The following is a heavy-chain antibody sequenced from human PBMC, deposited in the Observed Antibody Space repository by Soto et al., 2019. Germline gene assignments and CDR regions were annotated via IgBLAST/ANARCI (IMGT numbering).Heavy chain of an antibody. Sequence: NPSETLSLTCTVSGGSISSYYWSWIRQPPGKGLEWIGYIYYSGSTNYNPSLKSRVTISVDTSKNQFSLKLSSVTAADTAVYYCARDGGSSSPYYYYGMDVWGQGTTVTVSS. J-gene: IGHJ6*02. CDR3: ARDGGSSSPYYYYGMDV. CDR1: GGSISSYY. D-gene: IGHD6-6*01. V-gene: IGHV4-59*01. CDR2: IYYSGST.